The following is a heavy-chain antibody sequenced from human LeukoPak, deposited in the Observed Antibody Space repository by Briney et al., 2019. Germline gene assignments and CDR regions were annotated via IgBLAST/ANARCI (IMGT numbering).Heavy chain of an antibody. J-gene: IGHJ4*02. D-gene: IGHD1/OR15-1a*01. CDR3: ARDQGKYNWNNLDFDY. CDR2: ISSSSSYI. Sequence: GGSLRHACAASGFTFSSYSLNWVRQAPGKGLEWVSAISSSSSYIYYADSVKGRFTISRDNAKNSLYLQMNSLRAEDTAVYYCARDQGKYNWNNLDFDYWGQGTLVTVSS. CDR1: GFTFSSYS. V-gene: IGHV3-21*01.